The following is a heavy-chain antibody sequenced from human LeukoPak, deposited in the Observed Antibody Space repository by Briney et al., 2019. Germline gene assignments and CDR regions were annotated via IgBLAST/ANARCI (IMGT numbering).Heavy chain of an antibody. CDR2: IYYTGNT. V-gene: IGHV4-59*12. J-gene: IGHJ6*04. Sequence: KPSETLSLTCSVSGGSISGFYWYWVRQPPGKGLEWIGYIYYTGNTNYNPSLESRVTISMDTSRNQFSLRLRSVTAADTAVYYCVRSHHGGVWGNGTTVTVSS. D-gene: IGHD1-14*01. CDR1: GGSISGFY. CDR3: VRSHHGGV.